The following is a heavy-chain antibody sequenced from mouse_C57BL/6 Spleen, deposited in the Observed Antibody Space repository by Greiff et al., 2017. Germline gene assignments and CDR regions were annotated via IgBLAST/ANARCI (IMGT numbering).Heavy chain of an antibody. J-gene: IGHJ2*01. CDR1: GFSFNTYA. CDR2: IRSKSNNYAT. Sequence: EVMLVESGGGLVQPKGSLKLSCAASGFSFNTYAMNWVRQAPGTGLEWVARIRSKSNNYATYYADSVKDRLTISRDDSESMLYLQMNNLKTEDTAMYYCAGGNYFDYWGQGTTLTVSS. CDR3: AGGNYFDY. V-gene: IGHV10-1*01.